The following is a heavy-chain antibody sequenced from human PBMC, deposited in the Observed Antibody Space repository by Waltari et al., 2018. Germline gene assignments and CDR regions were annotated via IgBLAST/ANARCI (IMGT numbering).Heavy chain of an antibody. Sequence: QVQLQESGPGLVKPAETLSLTCTVSGGSISSYYWSWRRQPPGKGLEWIGYIYYSGSTNYNPSLKSRVTISVDTSKNQFSLKLSSVTAADTAVYYCARGALDNWNYEGYFDYWGQGTLVTVSS. CDR3: ARGALDNWNYEGYFDY. CDR1: GGSISSYY. D-gene: IGHD1-7*01. CDR2: IYYSGST. V-gene: IGHV4-59*01. J-gene: IGHJ4*02.